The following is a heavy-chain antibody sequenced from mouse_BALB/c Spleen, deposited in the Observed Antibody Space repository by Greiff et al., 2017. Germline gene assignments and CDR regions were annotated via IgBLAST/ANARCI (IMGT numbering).Heavy chain of an antibody. CDR2: INSNGGST. CDR1: GFTFSSYG. V-gene: IGHV5-6-3*01. CDR3: ARETFYYYAMDY. J-gene: IGHJ4*01. Sequence: EVQGVESGGGLVQPGGSLKLSCAASGFTFSSYGMSWVRQTPDKRLELVATINSNGGSTYYPDSVKGRFTISRDNAKNTLYLQMSSLKSEDTAMYYCARETFYYYAMDYWGQGTSVTVSS.